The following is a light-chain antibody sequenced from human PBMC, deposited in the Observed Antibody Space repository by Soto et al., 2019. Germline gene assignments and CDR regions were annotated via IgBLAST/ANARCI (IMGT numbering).Light chain of an antibody. CDR1: QSVLFSSNNNNY. V-gene: IGKV4-1*01. Sequence: DIVMTQSPDSLAVSLGERATINCKSSQSVLFSSNNNNYLAWYQQKPGQPPKLLIYWASTRESGVPDRFSGSGSGTNFTLTISSLQAEDVAVYYCQQYYSTTLTFGPGTKVDIK. CDR3: QQYYSTTLT. CDR2: WAS. J-gene: IGKJ3*01.